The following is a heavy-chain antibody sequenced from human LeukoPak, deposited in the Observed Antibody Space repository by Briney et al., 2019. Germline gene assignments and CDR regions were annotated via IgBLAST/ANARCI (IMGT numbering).Heavy chain of an antibody. D-gene: IGHD2-21*02. CDR1: GFTFDDYA. J-gene: IGHJ3*02. CDR3: AKDIGCGGDCPGGAFDI. CDR2: ISWNSGSI. V-gene: IGHV3-9*01. Sequence: GGSLRLSCAASGFTFDDYAMHWVRQAPGKGLEWVSGISWNSGSIGYADSVEGRFTISRDNAKNSLYLQMNSLRAEDTALYYCAKDIGCGGDCPGGAFDIWGQGTMVTVSS.